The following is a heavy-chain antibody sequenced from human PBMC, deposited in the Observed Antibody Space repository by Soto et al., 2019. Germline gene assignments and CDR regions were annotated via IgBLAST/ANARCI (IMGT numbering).Heavy chain of an antibody. Sequence: PGGSLRLSCAASGFNFAKFAMNWVRQAPGQGLEWVSAISGGGSTTYYADSVKGRFTISRDTSRNTVHLQIDSLRAEDTAIYYCAGGIAATYYYGMDFWCQGT. CDR2: ISGGGSTT. D-gene: IGHD6-13*01. J-gene: IGHJ6*01. CDR3: AGGIAATYYYGMDF. CDR1: GFNFAKFA. V-gene: IGHV3-23*01.